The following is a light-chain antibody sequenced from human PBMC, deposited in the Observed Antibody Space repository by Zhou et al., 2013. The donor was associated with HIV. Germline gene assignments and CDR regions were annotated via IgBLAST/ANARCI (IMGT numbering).Light chain of an antibody. CDR1: QGIRND. J-gene: IGKJ1*01. V-gene: IGKV1-17*01. Sequence: DIQMTQSPSSLSASVGDRVTITCRASQGIRNDLGWYQQKPGKAPKRLIYSASSLQSGSHQGSAAVDLGQNSLSQSAACTLKYFANLFCLQHNSLPXTFGQGTKVKSN. CDR2: SAS. CDR3: LQHNSLPXT.